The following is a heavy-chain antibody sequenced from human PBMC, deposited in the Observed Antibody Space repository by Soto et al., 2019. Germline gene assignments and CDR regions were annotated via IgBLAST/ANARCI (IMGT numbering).Heavy chain of an antibody. CDR2: ISGSGGST. Sequence: GGSLRLSRAASGFTFSSYAMSWVRQAPGKGLEWVSAISGSGGSTYYADSVKGRFTISRDNSKNTLYPQMNSLRAEDTAVYYGAKAGYYDSSGYYYPTWGQGTLVTVSS. CDR3: AKAGYYDSSGYYYPT. CDR1: GFTFSSYA. J-gene: IGHJ5*02. D-gene: IGHD3-22*01. V-gene: IGHV3-23*01.